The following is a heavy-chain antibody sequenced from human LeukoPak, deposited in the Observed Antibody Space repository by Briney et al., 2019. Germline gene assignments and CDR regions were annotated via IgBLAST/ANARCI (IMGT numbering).Heavy chain of an antibody. CDR1: GFTFSSYG. Sequence: GGSLRLSCAASGFTFSSYGMHWVRQAPGKGLEWVVVISYDGSNKYYADSVKGRFTISRDNSKNTLYLQMNSLRAEDTAVYYCAKGPHIGMDVWGQGTTVTVSS. J-gene: IGHJ6*02. V-gene: IGHV3-30*18. CDR2: ISYDGSNK. CDR3: AKGPHIGMDV.